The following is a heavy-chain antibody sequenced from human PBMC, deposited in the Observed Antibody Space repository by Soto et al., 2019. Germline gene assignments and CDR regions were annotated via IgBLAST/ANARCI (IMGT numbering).Heavy chain of an antibody. CDR2: ITDDGSGA. V-gene: IGHV3-74*01. J-gene: IGHJ4*02. D-gene: IGHD1-26*01. CDR3: AGITQGDLIY. CDR1: GFTFSNYW. Sequence: ASGFTFSNYWMHWVRQAPGKGLMWVARITDDGSGASYADSVKGRFTISRDNAKNTLYLQMNSLRAEDTAVYYCAGITQGDLIYWGQGTLVTVSS.